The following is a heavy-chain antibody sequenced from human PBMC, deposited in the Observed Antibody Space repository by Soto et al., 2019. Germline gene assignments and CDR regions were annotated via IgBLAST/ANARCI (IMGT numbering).Heavy chain of an antibody. V-gene: IGHV5-10-1*01. CDR3: ARHEWDYYDSAGAFDI. J-gene: IGHJ3*02. CDR1: GYSFTSYW. Sequence: GESLKISCKGSGYSFTSYWISWVRQMPGKGLEWMGRIDPSDSYTNYSPSFQGHVTISADKSISTAYLQWSSLKASDTAMYYCARHEWDYYDSAGAFDIWGQGTMVTV. CDR2: IDPSDSYT. D-gene: IGHD3-22*01.